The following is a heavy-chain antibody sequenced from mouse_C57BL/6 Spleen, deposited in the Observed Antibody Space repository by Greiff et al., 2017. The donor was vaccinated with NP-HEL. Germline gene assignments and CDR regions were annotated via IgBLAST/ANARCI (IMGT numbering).Heavy chain of an antibody. J-gene: IGHJ2*01. Sequence: EVKLMESGGGLVKPGGSLKLSCAASGFTFSDYGMHWVRQAPEKGLEWVAYISSGSSTIYYADTVKGRFTISRDNAKNTLFLQMTSLRSEDTAMYYCARRAYYYGSRDYFDYWGQGTTLTVSS. V-gene: IGHV5-17*01. D-gene: IGHD1-1*01. CDR2: ISSGSSTI. CDR3: ARRAYYYGSRDYFDY. CDR1: GFTFSDYG.